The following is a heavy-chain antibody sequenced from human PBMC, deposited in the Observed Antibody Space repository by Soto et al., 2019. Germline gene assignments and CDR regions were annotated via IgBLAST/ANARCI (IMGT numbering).Heavy chain of an antibody. CDR3: QKGRSVGGNPYFFDF. J-gene: IGHJ4*02. Sequence: GGSLRLSCAASGFTFSSYAMSWVRQAPGKGLEWVSALSGSGIATYYADSVKGRFTISRDNSRNTLYLQMDSLRVEDTALYYCQKGRSVGGNPYFFDFWGQGTLATVSS. V-gene: IGHV3-23*01. CDR1: GFTFSSYA. D-gene: IGHD1-1*01. CDR2: LSGSGIAT.